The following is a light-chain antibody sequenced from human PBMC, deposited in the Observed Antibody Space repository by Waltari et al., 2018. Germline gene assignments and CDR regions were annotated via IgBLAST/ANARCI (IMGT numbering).Light chain of an antibody. J-gene: IGKJ1*01. CDR2: DTS. Sequence: DIVLTQSPGTLSLPPGXXAXLPCRASQSLASNSLAWYHQKPGQPPRLLIYDTSSRATGIPDRFSGSGSETDFTLTISGLEPEDLAVYYCQQYRSPPWTFGQGTKVEIK. CDR1: QSLASNS. CDR3: QQYRSPPWT. V-gene: IGKV3-20*01.